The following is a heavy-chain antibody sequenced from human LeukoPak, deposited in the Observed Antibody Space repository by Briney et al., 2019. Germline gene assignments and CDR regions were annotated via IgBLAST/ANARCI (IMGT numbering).Heavy chain of an antibody. J-gene: IGHJ5*02. Sequence: ASVKVSCKASGGTFSSYAISWVRQAPRQGLEWMGGIIPIFGTANYAQKFQGRVTITADESTSTAYMELSSLRSEDTAVYYCARGYDFWSGLWFDPWGQGTLVTVSS. D-gene: IGHD3-3*01. CDR3: ARGYDFWSGLWFDP. V-gene: IGHV1-69*13. CDR2: IIPIFGTA. CDR1: GGTFSSYA.